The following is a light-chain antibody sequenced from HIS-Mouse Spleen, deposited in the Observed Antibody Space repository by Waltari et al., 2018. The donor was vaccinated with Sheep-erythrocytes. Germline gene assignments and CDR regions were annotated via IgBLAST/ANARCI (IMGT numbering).Light chain of an antibody. V-gene: IGLV2-11*01. CDR3: CSYAGSYTWV. CDR1: SSDVGGYNY. J-gene: IGLJ3*02. Sequence: QSALTQPRSVSGSPGQSVTISCTGTSSDVGGYNYVSWYQQHPGKAPKLLIYDVTTRPSGVLDRFSCSKSGDTASLTICGLQAEDVADYYCCSYAGSYTWVFGGGTKLTVL. CDR2: DVT.